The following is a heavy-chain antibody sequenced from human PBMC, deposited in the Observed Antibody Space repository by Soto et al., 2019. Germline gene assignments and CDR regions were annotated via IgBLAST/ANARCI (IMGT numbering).Heavy chain of an antibody. J-gene: IGHJ3*02. CDR1: GGSFSGYY. CDR2: INHSGST. Sequence: QVQLQQWGAGLLKPSETLSLTCAVYGGSFSGYYWSWIRQPPGKGLEWIGEINHSGSTNYNPSLKSRVTISVXXXKNXXSLKXXXXTAXXXXVXXXAKEAFDIWGQGTMVTVSS. V-gene: IGHV4-34*01. CDR3: AKEAFDI.